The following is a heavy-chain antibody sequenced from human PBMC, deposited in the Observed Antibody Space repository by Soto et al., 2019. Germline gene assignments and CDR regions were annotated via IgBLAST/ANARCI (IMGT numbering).Heavy chain of an antibody. CDR3: AKDPPGIAVAGPHWFDP. CDR1: GFSVRPFL. J-gene: IGHJ5*02. CDR2: INSDGNST. Sequence: GGSLRPSFAAPGFSVRPFLMAWVRQVPGKGPVWVSRINSDGNSTSYADSGKGRFTISRDNSKNTLYLQMNSLRIEDTAVYYCAKDPPGIAVAGPHWFDPWGQGTLVTVSS. V-gene: IGHV3-74*01. D-gene: IGHD6-13*01.